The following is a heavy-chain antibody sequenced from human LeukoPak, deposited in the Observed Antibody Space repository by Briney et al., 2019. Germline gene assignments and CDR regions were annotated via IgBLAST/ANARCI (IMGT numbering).Heavy chain of an antibody. CDR2: IYTSGST. CDR1: GGSISSGSYY. Sequence: PSQTLSHTRTVSGGSISSGSYYWSWIRQPAGKGQEWIGRIYTSGSTNYNPSLKSRVTISVDTSKNQFSLKLSSVTAADTAVYYCAIAAAGRQYNWFDPWGQGTLVTVSS. CDR3: AIAAAGRQYNWFDP. D-gene: IGHD6-13*01. V-gene: IGHV4-61*02. J-gene: IGHJ5*02.